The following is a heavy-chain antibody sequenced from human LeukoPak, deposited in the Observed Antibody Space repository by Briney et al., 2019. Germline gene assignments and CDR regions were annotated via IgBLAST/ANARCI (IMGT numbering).Heavy chain of an antibody. D-gene: IGHD2-2*01. CDR3: ARDVGYCSSTSCFESYNWFDP. CDR2: ISSSGSTI. CDR1: GFTFSDYY. Sequence: PGGSLRLSCAASGFTFSDYYMSWIRQAPGKGLEWVSYISSSGSTIYYADSVKGRFTISRDNAKNSLYLQMNSLRAEDTAVYYCARDVGYCSSTSCFESYNWFDPWGQGTLVTVSS. V-gene: IGHV3-11*04. J-gene: IGHJ5*02.